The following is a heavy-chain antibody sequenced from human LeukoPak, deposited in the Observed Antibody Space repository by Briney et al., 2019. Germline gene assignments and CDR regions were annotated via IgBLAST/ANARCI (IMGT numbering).Heavy chain of an antibody. CDR1: GFTFDDYA. J-gene: IGHJ3*02. CDR2: ISWNSGSI. D-gene: IGHD1-1*01. V-gene: IGHV3-9*03. CDR3: AKDIGSGGDAFDI. Sequence: GRSLRLSCTASGFTFDDYAMHWVRQAPGKGLEWVSGISWNSGSIGYADSVKGRFTIPRDNAKNSLYLQMNSLRAEDMALYYCAKDIGSGGDAFDIWGQGTMVTVSS.